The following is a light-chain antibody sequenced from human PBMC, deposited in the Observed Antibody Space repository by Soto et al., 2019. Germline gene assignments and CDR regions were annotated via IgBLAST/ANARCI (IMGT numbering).Light chain of an antibody. Sequence: EIVWTQSPGTLSLSPVERATLSCRASQSVSSRYLACYQQKPGQAPRLLIYGASSRATGIPDRFSGSGSETDFTVTISRLEPDDFALYYCQQYGSAPYTFGQGTKLEIK. J-gene: IGKJ2*01. CDR2: GAS. V-gene: IGKV3-20*01. CDR3: QQYGSAPYT. CDR1: QSVSSRY.